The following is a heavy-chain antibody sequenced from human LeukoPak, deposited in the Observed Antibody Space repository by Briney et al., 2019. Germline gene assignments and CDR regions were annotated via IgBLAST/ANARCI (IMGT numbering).Heavy chain of an antibody. Sequence: SETLSLTCTVSGGSISSSSYYWGWIRQPPGKGLEWIGSIYYSGSTYYNPSLKSRVTISVDTSKNQFSLKLSSVTAADTAVYYCARYAGSGYIFDYWGQGTLVTVSS. J-gene: IGHJ4*02. CDR1: GGSISSSSYY. CDR2: IYYSGST. V-gene: IGHV4-39*07. CDR3: ARYAGSGYIFDY. D-gene: IGHD3-22*01.